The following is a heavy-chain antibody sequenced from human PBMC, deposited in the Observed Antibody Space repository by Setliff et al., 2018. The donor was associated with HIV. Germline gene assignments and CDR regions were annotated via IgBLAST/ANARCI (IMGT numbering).Heavy chain of an antibody. CDR3: ARTREAVMYYYYGMDV. CDR2: INAGNGNT. CDR1: GYTFTTYA. J-gene: IGHJ6*02. V-gene: IGHV1-3*01. D-gene: IGHD3-16*01. Sequence: ASVKVSCKASGYTFTTYAMHWVRLAPGQRLEWMGWINAGNGNTKYSQRFQGRVIITRDTSASTAYMELSSLRSEDTAVYYCARTREAVMYYYYGMDVWGQGTTVTV.